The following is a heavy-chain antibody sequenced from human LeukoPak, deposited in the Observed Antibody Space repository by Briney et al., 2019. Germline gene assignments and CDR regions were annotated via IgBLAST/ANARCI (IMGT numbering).Heavy chain of an antibody. V-gene: IGHV4-39*07. J-gene: IGHJ4*02. CDR2: IYYSGST. CDR1: GGSIGSGTYY. Sequence: SETLSLTCTVSGGSIGSGTYYWGWIRQSPGKGLEWIGSIYYSGSTNYNPSLKSRVTISVDTSKNQFSLKLSSVTAADTAVYYCVADPINFDFWGQGNLVTVSS. CDR3: VADPINFDF.